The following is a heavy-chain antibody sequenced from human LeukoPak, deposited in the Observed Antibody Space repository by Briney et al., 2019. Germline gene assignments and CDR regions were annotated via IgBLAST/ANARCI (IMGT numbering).Heavy chain of an antibody. J-gene: IGHJ4*02. V-gene: IGHV3-48*01. D-gene: IGHD1-26*01. CDR2: ISSSRTT. Sequence: PGGSLRLSCAASGFTFSSYSMNWVRQAPGKGLEWVSYISSSRTTYYADSVKGRFTISRDNSKNTLYLQMNSLRAEDTAVYYCAKEQEWETSYFDYWGQGTLVTVSS. CDR1: GFTFSSYS. CDR3: AKEQEWETSYFDY.